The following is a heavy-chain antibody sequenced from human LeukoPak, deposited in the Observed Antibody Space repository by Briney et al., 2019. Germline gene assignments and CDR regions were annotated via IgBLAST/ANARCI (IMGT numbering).Heavy chain of an antibody. CDR3: AIRGSYYVGAFDI. V-gene: IGHV3-11*01. CDR1: GFTFSDSY. Sequence: GGSLRLSCAASGFTFSDSYMTWIRQAPGKGLEWVSYISNSGSSIYYADSVKGRFTISRDNSKNTLYLQMNSLRAEDTAVYYCAIRGSYYVGAFDIWGQGTMVTVSS. CDR2: ISNSGSSI. J-gene: IGHJ3*02. D-gene: IGHD1-26*01.